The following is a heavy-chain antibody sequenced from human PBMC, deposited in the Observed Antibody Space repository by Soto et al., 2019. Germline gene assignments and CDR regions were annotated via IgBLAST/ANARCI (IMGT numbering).Heavy chain of an antibody. CDR3: ARVEPITIFGVGFDY. CDR1: GGSISSYY. D-gene: IGHD3-3*01. Sequence: KPSETLSLTCTVSGGSISSYYWSWIRQPPGKGLEWIGYIYYSGSTNYNPSLKSRVTISVDTSKNQFSLKLSSVTAADTAVYYCARVEPITIFGVGFDYWGQGTLVTVSS. J-gene: IGHJ4*02. CDR2: IYYSGST. V-gene: IGHV4-59*01.